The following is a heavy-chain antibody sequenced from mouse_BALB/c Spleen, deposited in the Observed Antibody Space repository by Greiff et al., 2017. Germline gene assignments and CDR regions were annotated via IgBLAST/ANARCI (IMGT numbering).Heavy chain of an antibody. CDR1: GYTFTNYW. CDR3: ALDSSGAMDY. D-gene: IGHD3-2*01. Sequence: QVQLQQSGAELVMPGTSVKMSCKAAGYTFTNYWICWVKQRPGHGLEWIGDIYPGGGYTNYNEKFKGKATLTADTSSSTAYMQLSSLTSEDSATYYCALDSSGAMDYWGQGTSVTVSS. CDR2: IYPGGGYT. V-gene: IGHV1-63*02. J-gene: IGHJ4*01.